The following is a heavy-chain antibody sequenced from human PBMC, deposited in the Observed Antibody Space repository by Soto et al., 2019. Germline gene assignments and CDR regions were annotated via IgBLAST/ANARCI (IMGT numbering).Heavy chain of an antibody. CDR1: GDNISSNRAA. CDR2: TYYRSKWYD. CDR3: ASEGVASKDYGGNIDY. V-gene: IGHV6-1*01. Sequence: QVQLQQSGPGLVKPSQTLSLTCAISGDNISSNRAAWNWIRQSPSRGLEWLGRTYYRSKWYDDYAVSVKGRITINPDTSKNQFSLHLNSVTPEDTAVYYCASEGVASKDYGGNIDYWGPGTLVTVSS. J-gene: IGHJ4*02. D-gene: IGHD2-15*01.